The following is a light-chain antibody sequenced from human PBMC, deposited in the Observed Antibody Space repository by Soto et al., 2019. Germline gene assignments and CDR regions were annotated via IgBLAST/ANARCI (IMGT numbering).Light chain of an antibody. J-gene: IGKJ1*01. CDR3: QQFNSYSGT. CDR2: DAS. CDR1: RSISRL. Sequence: IQMTQSPSTLSASVGDRVTITSLPSRSISRLLSWYQQKPGKAPKLLIYDASSLESGVPSRFSGSGSGTEFTLTISSLQPDDFATYYCQQFNSYSGTFGQGTKVDIK. V-gene: IGKV1-5*01.